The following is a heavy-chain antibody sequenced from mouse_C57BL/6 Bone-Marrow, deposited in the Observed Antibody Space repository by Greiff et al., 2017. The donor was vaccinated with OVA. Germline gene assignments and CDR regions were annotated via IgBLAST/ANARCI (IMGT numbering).Heavy chain of an antibody. J-gene: IGHJ2*01. CDR1: GYTFTDYN. CDR2: INPNNGGT. D-gene: IGHD1-1*01. Sequence: EVKLMESGPELVKPGASVKMSCKASGYTFTDYNMHWVKQSHGKSLEWIGYINPNNGGTSYNQKFKGKATLTVNKSSSTAYMELRSLTSEDSAVYYCAREDYYYGGSYELDYWGQGTTLTVSS. CDR3: AREDYYYGGSYELDY. V-gene: IGHV1-22*01.